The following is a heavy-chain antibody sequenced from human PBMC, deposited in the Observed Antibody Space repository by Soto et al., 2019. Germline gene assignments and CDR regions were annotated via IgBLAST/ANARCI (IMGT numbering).Heavy chain of an antibody. CDR2: IGTAGDT. V-gene: IGHV3-13*01. D-gene: IGHD3-10*01. CDR3: ARGYNNNSMVRGVINWFDP. CDR1: GFTFSSYD. J-gene: IGHJ5*02. Sequence: PGGSLRLSCAASGFTFSSYDMHWVRQATGKCLEWVSAIGTAGDTYYPGSVKGRFTISRENAKNSLYLQMNSLRAEDTAVYYCARGYNNNSMVRGVINWFDPWGQGTLVTVSS.